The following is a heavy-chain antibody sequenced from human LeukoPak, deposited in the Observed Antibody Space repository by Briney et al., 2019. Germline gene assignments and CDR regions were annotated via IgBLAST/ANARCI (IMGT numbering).Heavy chain of an antibody. CDR3: ARLGRYSSSWGNVFQH. V-gene: IGHV3-11*01. Sequence: PGGSVRLSCAASGFTFSDYYMSWIRQAPGKGLEWVSYISSSGSTIYYADSVKGRFTISRDNAKNSLYLQMNSLRAEDTAVYYCARLGRYSSSWGNVFQHWGQGTLVTVSS. J-gene: IGHJ1*01. D-gene: IGHD6-13*01. CDR1: GFTFSDYY. CDR2: ISSSGSTI.